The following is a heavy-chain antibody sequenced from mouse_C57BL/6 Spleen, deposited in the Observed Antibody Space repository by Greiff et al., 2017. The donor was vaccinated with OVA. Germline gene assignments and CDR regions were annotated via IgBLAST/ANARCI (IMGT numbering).Heavy chain of an antibody. D-gene: IGHD4-1*01. J-gene: IGHJ4*01. V-gene: IGHV3-6*01. CDR2: ISYDGSN. CDR1: GYSITSGYY. CDR3: AREGLGLYAMDY. Sequence: ESGPGLVKPSQSLSLTCSVTGYSITSGYYWNWIRQFPGNKLEWMGYISYDGSNNYNPSLKNRISITRDTSKNQFFLKLNSVTTEDTATYYCAREGLGLYAMDYWGQGTSVTVSS.